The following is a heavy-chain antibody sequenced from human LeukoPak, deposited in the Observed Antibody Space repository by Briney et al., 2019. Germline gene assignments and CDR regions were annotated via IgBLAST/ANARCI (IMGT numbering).Heavy chain of an antibody. CDR3: ARDPPRTSLDY. J-gene: IGHJ4*02. CDR1: GFTFISYE. CDR2: ISSSGSTI. V-gene: IGHV3-48*03. D-gene: IGHD2-2*01. Sequence: GGSLRLSCAASGFTFISYEMNWVRQAPGKGLGWVSYISSSGSTIYYADSVKGRFTISRDNAKNSLYLQMNSLRAEDTAVYYCARDPPRTSLDYWGQGTLVTVSS.